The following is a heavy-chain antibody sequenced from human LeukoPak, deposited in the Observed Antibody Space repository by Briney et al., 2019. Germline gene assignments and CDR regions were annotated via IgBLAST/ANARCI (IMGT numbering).Heavy chain of an antibody. CDR3: AKDNAYYYADY. D-gene: IGHD3-10*01. Sequence: GRSLRLSCAASGFTFSSYAMHWVRQAPGKGLEWVAVISYDGSNKYYADSVKGRFTISRDNSKNTLYLQMNSLRAEDTAVYYCAKDNAYYYADYWGQGTLVAVSS. J-gene: IGHJ4*02. CDR2: ISYDGSNK. CDR1: GFTFSSYA. V-gene: IGHV3-30-3*01.